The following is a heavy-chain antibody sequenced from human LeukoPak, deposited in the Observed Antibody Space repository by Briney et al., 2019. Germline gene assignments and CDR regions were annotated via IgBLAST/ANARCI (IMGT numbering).Heavy chain of an antibody. D-gene: IGHD3-10*01. J-gene: IGHJ3*02. CDR3: AGVRGAWNAFDI. Sequence: GGSLRLSCAASGFTFSSYGMHWVRQVPGKGLEWAAVIWYDGSNKYYADSVKGRFTISRDNPKNTLYLQMNSLRAEDTAVYYCAGVRGAWNAFDIWGQGTMVTVSS. CDR1: GFTFSSYG. CDR2: IWYDGSNK. V-gene: IGHV3-33*01.